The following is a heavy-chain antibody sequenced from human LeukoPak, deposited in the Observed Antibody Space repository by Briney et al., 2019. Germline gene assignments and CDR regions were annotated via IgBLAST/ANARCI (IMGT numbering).Heavy chain of an antibody. V-gene: IGHV1-2*02. CDR2: INPNSGGT. Sequence: ASVKVSCKASGYTFTDYYIHWVRQAPGQGLEWMGWINPNSGGTNYAQKFQGRVAVTRDTSISTAYMELNRLRSDDTAVYYCTREDYWGQGTLVTVSS. CDR3: TREDY. J-gene: IGHJ4*02. CDR1: GYTFTDYY.